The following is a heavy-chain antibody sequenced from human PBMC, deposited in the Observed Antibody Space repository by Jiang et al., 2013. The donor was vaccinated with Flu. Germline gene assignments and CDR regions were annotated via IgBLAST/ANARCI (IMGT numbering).Heavy chain of an antibody. J-gene: IGHJ3*02. D-gene: IGHD4-17*01. CDR2: ISSSGSTI. Sequence: QLVESGGGLVQPGGSLRLSCAASGFTFSSYEMNWVRQAPGKGLEWVSYISSSGSTIYYADSVKGRFTISRDNAKNSLYLQMNSLRAEDTAVYYCAREGHDYGDYVPYWWGDAFDIWGQGTMVTVSS. CDR3: AREGHDYGDYVPYWWGDAFDI. CDR1: GFTFSSYE. V-gene: IGHV3-48*03.